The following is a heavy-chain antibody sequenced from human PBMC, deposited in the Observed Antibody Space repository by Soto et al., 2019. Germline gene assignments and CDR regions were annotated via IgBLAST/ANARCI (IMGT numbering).Heavy chain of an antibody. V-gene: IGHV3-66*01. CDR2: IYSGGST. Sequence: GGSLRLSCAASGFTVSSNYMSWVRQAPGKGLEWVSVIYSGGSTYYADSVKGRFTISRDNSKNTLYLQMNSLRAEDTAVYYCARDKGRVQGLRYRNYYYGMDVWGQGTTVTVSS. CDR3: ARDKGRVQGLRYRNYYYGMDV. J-gene: IGHJ6*02. D-gene: IGHD5-12*01. CDR1: GFTVSSNY.